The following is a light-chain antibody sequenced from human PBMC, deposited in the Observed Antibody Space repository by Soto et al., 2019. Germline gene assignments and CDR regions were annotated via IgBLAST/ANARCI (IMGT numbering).Light chain of an antibody. CDR1: QSVSSN. Sequence: EIVMTQSPATLSVSPGERATLSCRASQSVSSNLAWYQQKPGQAPRLLIYGASTRATGIPARFSGSGSGTEFTLTISSLQSEDFAVYYWQQYNNWPLTFGQGT. CDR3: QQYNNWPLT. CDR2: GAS. J-gene: IGKJ1*01. V-gene: IGKV3-15*01.